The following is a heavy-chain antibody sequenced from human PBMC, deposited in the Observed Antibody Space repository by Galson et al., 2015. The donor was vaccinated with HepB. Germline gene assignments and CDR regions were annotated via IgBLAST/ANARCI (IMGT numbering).Heavy chain of an antibody. J-gene: IGHJ4*02. D-gene: IGHD1-26*01. Sequence: ETLSLTCTVSGGSISSYYWSWIRQPPGKGLEWIGYIYYSGSTNYNPSLKSRVTISVDTSKNQFSLKLSSVTAADTAVYYCARQEAHIVGANFDYWGQGTLVTVSS. CDR3: ARQEAHIVGANFDY. V-gene: IGHV4-59*08. CDR1: GGSISSYY. CDR2: IYYSGST.